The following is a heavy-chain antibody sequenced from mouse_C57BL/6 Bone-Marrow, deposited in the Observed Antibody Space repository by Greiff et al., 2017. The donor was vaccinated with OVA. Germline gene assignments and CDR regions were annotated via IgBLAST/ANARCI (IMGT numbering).Heavy chain of an antibody. CDR3: ARWDDGYKAWFAY. CDR2: INPSNGGT. D-gene: IGHD2-3*01. V-gene: IGHV1-53*01. Sequence: QVQLQQPGTELVKPGASVELSCKASGYTFTSYWMHWVKRRPAQGLEWIGNINPSNGGTNYNEKFKSKATLTVDKSSSTAYMQLSSLTSEDSAVYYCARWDDGYKAWFAYWGQGTLVTVSA. J-gene: IGHJ3*01. CDR1: GYTFTSYW.